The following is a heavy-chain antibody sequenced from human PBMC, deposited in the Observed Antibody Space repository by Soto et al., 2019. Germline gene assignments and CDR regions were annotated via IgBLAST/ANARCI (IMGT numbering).Heavy chain of an antibody. J-gene: IGHJ4*02. V-gene: IGHV1-69*04. CDR1: GGTFSSYT. D-gene: IGHD3-3*01. CDR2: IIPILGIA. Sequence: SVKVSCKASGGTFSSYTISWVRQAPGQGLEWMGRIIPILGIANYAQKFQGRVTITADKSTSTAYMELSSLRSEDTAVYYCARDRLRYYDFWREPFDYWGQGTLVTVSS. CDR3: ARDRLRYYDFWREPFDY.